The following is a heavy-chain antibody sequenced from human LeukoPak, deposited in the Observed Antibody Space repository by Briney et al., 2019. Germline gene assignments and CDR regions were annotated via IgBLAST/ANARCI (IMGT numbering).Heavy chain of an antibody. CDR1: GGSISSYY. V-gene: IGHV4-59*08. J-gene: IGHJ4*02. D-gene: IGHD6-19*01. CDR2: IYYSGST. CDR3: ARYAVAGKEGFDY. Sequence: PSETLSLTCTVSGGSISSYYWSWIRQPPGKGLEWIGYIYYSGSTNYNPSLKSRVTISVDTSKNQFSLKLSSVTAADTAVYYCARYAVAGKEGFDYWGQGTLVTVSS.